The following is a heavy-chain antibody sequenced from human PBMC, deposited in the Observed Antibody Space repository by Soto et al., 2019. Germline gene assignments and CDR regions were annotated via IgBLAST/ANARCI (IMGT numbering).Heavy chain of an antibody. CDR2: IDNNGVT. V-gene: IGHV4-39*01. J-gene: IGHJ4*02. Sequence: SETLSLTCIVPGGSVYSNGHYWGWIRQPPGKGLEWIGSIDNNGVTNYNSTLKSRVTISRDTSKNQLSLRLTSVTAADTAVYYCGKILVGATGHTDADSWGPGTLVTVSS. CDR1: GGSVYSNGHY. CDR3: GKILVGATGHTDADS. D-gene: IGHD2-15*01.